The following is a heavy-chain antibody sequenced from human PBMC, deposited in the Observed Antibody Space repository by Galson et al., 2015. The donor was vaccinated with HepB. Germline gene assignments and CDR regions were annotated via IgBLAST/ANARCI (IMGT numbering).Heavy chain of an antibody. CDR1: GSSFINFG. J-gene: IGHJ2*01. Sequence: SVKVSCKASGSSFINFGISWVRQAPGQGLEWLGWISPYNGNTNFAQKFQDRVTLTTDTSTNTAYMELRSLRSDDTAVYYCAKSTVTTLWGFWYFDLWGRGSLLTVS. V-gene: IGHV1-18*01. CDR3: AKSTVTTLWGFWYFDL. D-gene: IGHD4-17*01. CDR2: ISPYNGNT.